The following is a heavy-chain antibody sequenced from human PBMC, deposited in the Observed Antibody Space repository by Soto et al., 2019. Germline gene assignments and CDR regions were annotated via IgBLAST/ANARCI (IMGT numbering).Heavy chain of an antibody. J-gene: IGHJ6*03. V-gene: IGHV4-31*03. CDR3: ARESAPTNYYYYYMDV. Sequence: QVPLQESGPGLVKPSQTLSLTCTVSGGSISSGGYYWSWIRQHPGKGLEWIGYIYYSGSTYYNPSLKSRVTISVDTSKNQFSLKLSSVTAADTAVYYCARESAPTNYYYYYMDVWGKGTTVTVSS. CDR2: IYYSGST. CDR1: GGSISSGGYY.